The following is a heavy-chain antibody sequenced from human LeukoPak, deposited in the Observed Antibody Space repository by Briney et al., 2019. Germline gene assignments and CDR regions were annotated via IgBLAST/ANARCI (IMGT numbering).Heavy chain of an antibody. D-gene: IGHD5-12*01. J-gene: IGHJ4*02. CDR2: IWYDGSNI. V-gene: IGHV3-33*01. CDR1: GFTFRSYG. Sequence: GGSLRLSCAASGFTFRSYGMHWVRQAPGKGLEWVAVIWYDGSNINYGDSVKGRFTISRDNSKNTLFLQMNSLRAEDTAVYFCARWGQTSGYYYVDNWGQGTLVTVSS. CDR3: ARWGQTSGYYYVDN.